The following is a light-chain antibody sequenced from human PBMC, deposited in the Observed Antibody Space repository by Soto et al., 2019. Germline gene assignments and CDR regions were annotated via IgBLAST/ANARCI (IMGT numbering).Light chain of an antibody. Sequence: EIVLTQSPGTLSLSPGERATISCRASQSVPSGYVAWFQQKSGQASRLLIYGASTRATGFPDRFSGSGSGTDFTLTISRLEPEDFAVYFCQQYGTSFFTFGVGTKVDIK. J-gene: IGKJ4*01. CDR2: GAS. CDR3: QQYGTSFFT. CDR1: QSVPSGY. V-gene: IGKV3-20*01.